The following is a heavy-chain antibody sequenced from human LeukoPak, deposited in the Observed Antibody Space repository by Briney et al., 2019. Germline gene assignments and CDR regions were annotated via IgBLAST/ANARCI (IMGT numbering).Heavy chain of an antibody. J-gene: IGHJ4*02. D-gene: IGHD5-18*01. V-gene: IGHV3-21*01. Sequence: SGGSLRLSCAASGFTVSSNYMSWVRQAPGKGLEWVSSISSSSSYIYYADSVKGRFTISRDNAKNSLYLQMNSLRAEDTAVYYCASGYSYGFDYWGQGTLVTVSS. CDR1: GFTVSSNY. CDR2: ISSSSSYI. CDR3: ASGYSYGFDY.